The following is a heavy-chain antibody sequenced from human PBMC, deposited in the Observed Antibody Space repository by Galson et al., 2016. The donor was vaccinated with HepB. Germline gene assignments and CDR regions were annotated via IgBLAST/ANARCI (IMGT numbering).Heavy chain of an antibody. D-gene: IGHD3-10*01. CDR3: ARVSGGWFGDFLDY. CDR2: SRSTPNGGTT. V-gene: IGHV3-49*03. J-gene: IGHJ4*02. Sequence: SLRLSCAASGFSLGNFAMCWLRQAPGKGLEWVGFSRSTPNGGTTEYAASAQGRFFISRDDSKSVAYLQMSNLKTEDTAVYFCARVSGGWFGDFLDYWGQGALVTVSS. CDR1: GFSLGNFA.